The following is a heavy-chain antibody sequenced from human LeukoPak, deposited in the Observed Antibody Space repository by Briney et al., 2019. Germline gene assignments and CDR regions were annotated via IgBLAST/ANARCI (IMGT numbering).Heavy chain of an antibody. D-gene: IGHD6-13*01. CDR3: AKGVSAAADDAFDI. CDR1: GFTFSSYA. V-gene: IGHV3-23*01. J-gene: IGHJ3*02. CDR2: ISGSGGST. Sequence: GGSLRHSCAASGFTFSSYAMSWVRQAPGKGLEWVSLISGSGGSTYYADSVKGGFTISRDNSKNTLYLQMNSLRAEETAVYYCAKGVSAAADDAFDIWGQGTMVTVSS.